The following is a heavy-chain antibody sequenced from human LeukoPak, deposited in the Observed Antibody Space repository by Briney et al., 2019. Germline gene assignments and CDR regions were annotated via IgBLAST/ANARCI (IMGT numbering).Heavy chain of an antibody. CDR1: GFTFGDYA. CDR2: ISADSDST. V-gene: IGHV3-43*02. D-gene: IGHD6-19*01. J-gene: IGHJ6*02. Sequence: GGSLRLSCAAPGFTFGDYAMHWVRHAPGKGLEWVSLISADSDSTYYADSVKGRFTISRDNSKNSPYLQMSSLRTDDTALYYCAKERAGIPYYYYGMDVWGQGTTVTVSS. CDR3: AKERAGIPYYYYGMDV.